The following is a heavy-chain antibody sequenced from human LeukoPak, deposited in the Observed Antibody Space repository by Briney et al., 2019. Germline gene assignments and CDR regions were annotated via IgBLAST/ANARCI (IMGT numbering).Heavy chain of an antibody. D-gene: IGHD4-17*01. CDR2: ISAYNGNT. Sequence: GASVKVSCNASGYTFTSYGITWVRQAPGQGLEWMGWISAYNGNTNYAQKLQGRVTMTTDTSTSTAYMELRSLRSDDTAVYYCAREEDYGDYVDWFDPWGQGTLVTVSS. V-gene: IGHV1-18*01. J-gene: IGHJ5*02. CDR3: AREEDYGDYVDWFDP. CDR1: GYTFTSYG.